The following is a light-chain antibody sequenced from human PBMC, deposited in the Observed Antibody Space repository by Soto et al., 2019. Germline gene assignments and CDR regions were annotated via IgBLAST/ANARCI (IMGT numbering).Light chain of an antibody. V-gene: IGKV1-5*01. CDR2: DAS. CDR1: QSISSW. CDR3: QQYNSYFRT. Sequence: DIQMTQSPSTLSASVGDRVTITCRASQSISSWLAWYQQKPGKAPKLPIYDASSLESGVPSRFSGSGSGTEFTLTISSLQPDDFATYYRQQYNSYFRTFGQGTKVDIK. J-gene: IGKJ1*01.